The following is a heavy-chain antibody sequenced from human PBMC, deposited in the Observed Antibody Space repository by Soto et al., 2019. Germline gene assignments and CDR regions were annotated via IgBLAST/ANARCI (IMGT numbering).Heavy chain of an antibody. CDR2: MNPHSGNT. CDR1: GYTFISHD. D-gene: IGHD2-15*01. V-gene: IGHV1-8*01. CDR3: ARDLGGWPDY. Sequence: ASVKVSCKASGYTFISHDINWVRQATGQGLEWMGWMNPHSGNTGYAQKFQGRITMTRNTSISTAYMELSSLRSEDTAVYYCARDLGGWPDYWGQGTLVTVSS. J-gene: IGHJ4*02.